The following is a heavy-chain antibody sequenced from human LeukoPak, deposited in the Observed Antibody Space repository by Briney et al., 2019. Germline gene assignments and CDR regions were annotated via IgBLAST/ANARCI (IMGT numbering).Heavy chain of an antibody. CDR2: IFYTGST. J-gene: IGHJ5*02. Sequence: SEALSLTCTVSGGSITNSYWNWIRQPPGKGLEYLGYIFYTGSTNYNPSLKSRITISVDKSKNQVFLRLKSVTAADTAVYYCAKSVSNWGLDPWGQGTLVTVSS. V-gene: IGHV4-59*03. CDR3: AKSVSNWGLDP. CDR1: GGSITNSY. D-gene: IGHD7-27*01.